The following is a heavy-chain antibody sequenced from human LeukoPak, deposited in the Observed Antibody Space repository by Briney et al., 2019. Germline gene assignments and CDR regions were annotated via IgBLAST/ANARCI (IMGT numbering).Heavy chain of an antibody. CDR1: GFTFGDYA. CDR3: TRVRFEGAEGAFEYFQH. CDR2: IRSKAYGGTT. V-gene: IGHV3-49*04. D-gene: IGHD1-26*01. J-gene: IGHJ1*01. Sequence: GGSLRLSCTASGFTFGDYAMSWVHQAPGKGLEWVGFIRSKAYGGTTEYAASVKGRFTISRDDSKSIAYLQMNSLKTEDTAVYYCTRVRFEGAEGAFEYFQHWGQGTLVTVSS.